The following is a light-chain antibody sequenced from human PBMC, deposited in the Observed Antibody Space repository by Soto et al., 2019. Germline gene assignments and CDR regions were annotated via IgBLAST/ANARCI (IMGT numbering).Light chain of an antibody. Sequence: EIMMTQSPATLSVSPGERATLSFRSSQSVSSKLAWFQQKPGQAPRLLIYGASTRATGLPARFSGTGSGAEFTLTISSLQSEDFAVYYCQQYNNWPHTFGQGTRLEIK. CDR2: GAS. CDR1: QSVSSK. V-gene: IGKV3-15*01. CDR3: QQYNNWPHT. J-gene: IGKJ5*01.